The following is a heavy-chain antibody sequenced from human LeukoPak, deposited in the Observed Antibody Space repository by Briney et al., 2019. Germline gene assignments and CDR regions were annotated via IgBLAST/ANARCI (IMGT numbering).Heavy chain of an antibody. Sequence: SETLSLTCTVSGGSISSYYWSWIRQPPGKGLEWIRYIYYSGSTNYNPSLKSRVTISVDTSKNQFSLKLSSVTAADTAVYYCARVAYYDSSGYSQDAFDIWGQGTMVTVSS. CDR3: ARVAYYDSSGYSQDAFDI. J-gene: IGHJ3*02. CDR1: GGSISSYY. CDR2: IYYSGST. D-gene: IGHD3-22*01. V-gene: IGHV4-59*01.